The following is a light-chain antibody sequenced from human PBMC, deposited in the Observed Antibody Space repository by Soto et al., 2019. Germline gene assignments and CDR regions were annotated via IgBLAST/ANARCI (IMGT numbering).Light chain of an antibody. CDR1: QSVSSY. CDR3: QPYHNWPLT. J-gene: IGKJ4*01. Sequence: EIVLTQSPATLSLSPGERATLSCRASQSVSSYLAWYQQKPGQAPRLLIYDASNRATGIPARFSGSGSGTEITLTINSLQSEDFAVYYCQPYHNWPLTFGGGTKVDIK. CDR2: DAS. V-gene: IGKV3-11*01.